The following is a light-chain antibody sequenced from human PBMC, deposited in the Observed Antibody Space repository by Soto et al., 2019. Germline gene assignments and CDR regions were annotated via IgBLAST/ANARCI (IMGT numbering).Light chain of an antibody. CDR3: NSFTTGNTRI. Sequence: QSALTQPASVYGSPGQSITISCTGTSSDVGGSKYVSWFRQHPGKAPELMIYEVSYRPTGVSNRFSGSKSGNTASLTISGLHAEDEADYYCNSFTTGNTRIFGGGTQLTVL. J-gene: IGLJ2*01. CDR1: SSDVGGSKY. V-gene: IGLV2-14*01. CDR2: EVS.